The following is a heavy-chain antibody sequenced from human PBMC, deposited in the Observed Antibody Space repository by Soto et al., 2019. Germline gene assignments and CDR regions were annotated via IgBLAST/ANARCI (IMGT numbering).Heavy chain of an antibody. D-gene: IGHD6-19*01. J-gene: IGHJ4*02. Sequence: GGSLRLSCAASGFTFSSYAMSWVRQAPGKGLEWVSAISGSGGSTYYADSVKGRFTISRDNSKNTLYLQMNSLRAEDTAVYYCAKDRPPGIAVAGRTDYWGQGTLVTVSS. CDR3: AKDRPPGIAVAGRTDY. CDR2: ISGSGGST. CDR1: GFTFSSYA. V-gene: IGHV3-23*01.